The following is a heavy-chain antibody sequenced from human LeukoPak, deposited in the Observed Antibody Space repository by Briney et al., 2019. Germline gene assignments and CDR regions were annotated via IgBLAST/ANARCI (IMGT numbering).Heavy chain of an antibody. V-gene: IGHV4-59*12. CDR1: GGSISSYY. Sequence: PSETLSLTCTVSGGSISSYYWSWIRQPPGKGLEWIGYIYYSGSINYNPSLKSRVTISVDTSKNQFSLKLSSVTAADTAVYYCAREATGLDYWGQGTLVTVSS. J-gene: IGHJ4*02. CDR3: AREATGLDY. CDR2: IYYSGSI.